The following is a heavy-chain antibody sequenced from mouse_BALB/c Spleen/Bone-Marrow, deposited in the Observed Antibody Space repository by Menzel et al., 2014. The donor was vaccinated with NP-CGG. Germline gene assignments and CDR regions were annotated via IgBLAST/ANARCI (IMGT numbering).Heavy chain of an antibody. D-gene: IGHD1-1*01. CDR2: IDPANGNT. J-gene: IGHJ3*01. CDR3: AMYYYGSSTFAY. V-gene: IGHV14-3*02. Sequence: VQLQQSGAELVKPGASVKLSCTASGFNIKDTYMHWVKQRPEQGLEWIGRIDPANGNTKYDPKFQGKATITADTSSNTAYLQLSSLTSEDTAVYYCAMYYYGSSTFAYWGQGTLVTVSA. CDR1: GFNIKDTY.